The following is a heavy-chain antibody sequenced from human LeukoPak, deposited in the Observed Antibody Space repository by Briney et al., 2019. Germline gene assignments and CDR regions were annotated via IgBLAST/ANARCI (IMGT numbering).Heavy chain of an antibody. Sequence: SVKVSCKASGGTFSSYAISWVRQAPGQRREWMGGIIPIFGTANYAQKFQGRVTLTRDTSISTAYMELTTLTSDDTAIYYCARGHRIINGLDVWGQGTTVIVSS. CDR3: ARGHRIINGLDV. CDR2: IIPIFGTA. CDR1: GGTFSSYA. V-gene: IGHV1-69*05. J-gene: IGHJ6*02.